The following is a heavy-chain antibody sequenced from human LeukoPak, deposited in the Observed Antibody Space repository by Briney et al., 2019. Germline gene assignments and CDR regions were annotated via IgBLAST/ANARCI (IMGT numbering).Heavy chain of an antibody. Sequence: GGSLRLSCAASGFTFSNAWMSWVRQAPGKGLEWVGRIKSKTDGGTTDYAAPVRGRFTISRDDSKNTLYLQMNSLKTEDTAVYYCTTVNPDSSGYYRRYYYYGMDVWGQGTTVTVSS. CDR3: TTVNPDSSGYYRRYYYYGMDV. D-gene: IGHD3-22*01. J-gene: IGHJ6*02. V-gene: IGHV3-15*01. CDR2: IKSKTDGGTT. CDR1: GFTFSNAW.